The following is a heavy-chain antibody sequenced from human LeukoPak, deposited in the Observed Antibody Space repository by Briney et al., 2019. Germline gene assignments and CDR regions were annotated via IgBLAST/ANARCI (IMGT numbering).Heavy chain of an antibody. CDR2: IYYSGST. CDR1: GGSISSYY. V-gene: IGHV4-59*08. Sequence: PSETLSLTCTVSGGSISSYYWSWIRQPPGKGLEWIGYIYYSGSTNYNPSLKSRVTISVDTSKNQFSLKVSSVTAADTAVYYCARVRIVGATDAFDIWGQGTMVTVSS. CDR3: ARVRIVGATDAFDI. D-gene: IGHD1-26*01. J-gene: IGHJ3*02.